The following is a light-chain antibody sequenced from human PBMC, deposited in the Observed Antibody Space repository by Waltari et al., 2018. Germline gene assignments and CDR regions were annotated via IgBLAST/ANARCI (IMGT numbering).Light chain of an antibody. CDR3: QQYADSPIT. CDR1: QRISAS. CDR2: DTS. Sequence: EIVFTQSPGTLSLSPGERATLSCRASQRISASLSRYQQKLGQPPSLLIYDTSNRAIGIPDRFSGSGSGTDFTLTINRLEPEDFAVYFCQQYADSPITFGLGTRLDIK. V-gene: IGKV3-20*01. J-gene: IGKJ5*01.